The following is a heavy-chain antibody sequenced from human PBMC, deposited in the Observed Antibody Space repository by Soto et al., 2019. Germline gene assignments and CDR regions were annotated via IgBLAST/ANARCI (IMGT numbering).Heavy chain of an antibody. Sequence: ASVKVSCKVSGYTLTELSMHWVRQAPGKGLEWMGGFDPEDGETIYAQKFQGRVTMTEDTSTDTAYMELSSLRSEDTAVYYCATVQAAPYNFDYWGQGTQVTVSS. V-gene: IGHV1-24*01. CDR1: GYTLTELS. CDR2: FDPEDGET. D-gene: IGHD6-6*01. J-gene: IGHJ4*02. CDR3: ATVQAAPYNFDY.